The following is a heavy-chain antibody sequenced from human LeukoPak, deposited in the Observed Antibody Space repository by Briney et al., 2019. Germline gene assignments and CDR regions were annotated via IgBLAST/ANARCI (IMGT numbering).Heavy chain of an antibody. V-gene: IGHV3-21*01. J-gene: IGHJ4*02. CDR2: ISSSSSYI. D-gene: IGHD3-16*01. CDR1: GFTFSSYS. Sequence: GGSLRLCCAASGFTFSSYSMNWDRQASGKGLEWVSSISSSSSYIYYADSVKGRFTISRDNAKNSLYLQMNSLRAEDTAVYYCARAGGYGLKDFDYWGQGTLVTVSS. CDR3: ARAGGYGLKDFDY.